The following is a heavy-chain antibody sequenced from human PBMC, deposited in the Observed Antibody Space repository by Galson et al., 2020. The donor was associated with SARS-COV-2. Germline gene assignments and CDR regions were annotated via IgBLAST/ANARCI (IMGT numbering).Heavy chain of an antibody. CDR2: IYTSGST. J-gene: IGHJ5*02. V-gene: IGHV4-61*02. CDR3: ARSLYYYGSGSYYWFDP. CDR1: GGSINSGSYY. Sequence: SETLSLTCTVSGGSINSGSYYWSWIRQPAGKGLEWIGRIYTSGSTNYNPSLKSRVTISVATSKNQFSLRLSSVTAADTAVYYCARSLYYYGSGSYYWFDPWGQGTLVTVSS. D-gene: IGHD3-10*01.